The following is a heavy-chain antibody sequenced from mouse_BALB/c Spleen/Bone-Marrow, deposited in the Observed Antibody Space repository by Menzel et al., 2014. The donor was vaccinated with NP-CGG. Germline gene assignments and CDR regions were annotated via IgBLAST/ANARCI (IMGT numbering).Heavy chain of an antibody. CDR1: GYTFTTYP. J-gene: IGHJ4*01. CDR3: ARGRRMDY. V-gene: IGHV1-47*01. CDR2: FHPCNDDT. Sequence: VQGVESGAELVKPGASVKMSCKAFGYTFTTYPIEWLKQNHGKSLEWIGNFHPCNDDTKYNEKFKGKGKLTVEKSSSTVYWELRRLTSDDSAVYYCARGRRMDYWGQGTSVTVSS.